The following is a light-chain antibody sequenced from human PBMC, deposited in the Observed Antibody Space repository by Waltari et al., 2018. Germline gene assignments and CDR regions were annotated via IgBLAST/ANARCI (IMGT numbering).Light chain of an antibody. CDR1: QSISGSY. Sequence: EIVLTQSPSTLSLSAGERATLSCRASQSISGSYLAWYQQKPGQAHRLLIFGASIRGTGIPDKYSGSGSETDFTLTISRLDPEDSAVYYCQQYDTSPRTFGPGTKVEI. J-gene: IGKJ1*01. CDR3: QQYDTSPRT. V-gene: IGKV3-20*01. CDR2: GAS.